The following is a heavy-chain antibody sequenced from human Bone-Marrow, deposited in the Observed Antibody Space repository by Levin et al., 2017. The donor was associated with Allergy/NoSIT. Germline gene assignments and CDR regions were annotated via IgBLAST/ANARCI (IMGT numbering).Heavy chain of an antibody. V-gene: IGHV3-74*01. CDR2: LYNDGSDI. CDR3: ARDRDWLPMDV. CDR1: GFTFSHYW. J-gene: IGHJ6*02. D-gene: IGHD5-18*01. Sequence: ASVKVSCAASGFTFSHYWMHWVRQVPGKGLEWVSRLYNDGSDISYADSVRGRFTISRDNAKNTVFLQMDSLRVDDTAVYYCARDRDWLPMDVWGQGTTVTVSS.